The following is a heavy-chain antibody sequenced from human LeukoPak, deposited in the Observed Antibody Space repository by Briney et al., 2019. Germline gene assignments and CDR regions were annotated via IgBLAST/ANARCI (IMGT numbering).Heavy chain of an antibody. J-gene: IGHJ4*02. CDR1: GFTFSSYA. Sequence: GGSLRLSCAASGFTFSSYAMHWVRQAPGKGLEWVAVISYDGSNKYYADSVKGRFTISRDNSKNTLYLQMNSLRAEDTAVYYCARGQVYGSSWYPLDYYFDYWGQGTLVTVSS. D-gene: IGHD6-13*01. CDR3: ARGQVYGSSWYPLDYYFDY. V-gene: IGHV3-30-3*01. CDR2: ISYDGSNK.